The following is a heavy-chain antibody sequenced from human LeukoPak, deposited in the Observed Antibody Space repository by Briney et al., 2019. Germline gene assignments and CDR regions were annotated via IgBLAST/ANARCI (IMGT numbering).Heavy chain of an antibody. V-gene: IGHV4-31*03. Sequence: SETLSLTCTVSGGSISSGGYYWSWIRQHPGKDLEWIGYIYYSGSPYYNPSLRNRVTISLDTSKNQFPLKLSSVTAADTAVYYCARDRKGYPLDYWGQGTLVTVSS. CDR1: GGSISSGGYY. D-gene: IGHD6-13*01. J-gene: IGHJ4*02. CDR3: ARDRKGYPLDY. CDR2: IYYSGSP.